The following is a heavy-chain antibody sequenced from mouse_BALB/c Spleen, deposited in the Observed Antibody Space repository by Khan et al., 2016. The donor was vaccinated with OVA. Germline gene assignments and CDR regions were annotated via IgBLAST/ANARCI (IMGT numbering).Heavy chain of an antibody. V-gene: IGHV2-9*02. J-gene: IGHJ4*01. D-gene: IGHD2-1*01. CDR2: IWAGGRT. Sequence: QVQLKESGPGLVAPSQSLSITCTVSGFSLINYGVHWVRQPPGKGLEWLGVIWAGGRTNYNSALTSSLTISKDNSKSPGSSKMRSMQTADTTLYYCAREGNYDYYGMDYWGQGTSVTVSS. CDR1: GFSLINYG. CDR3: AREGNYDYYGMDY.